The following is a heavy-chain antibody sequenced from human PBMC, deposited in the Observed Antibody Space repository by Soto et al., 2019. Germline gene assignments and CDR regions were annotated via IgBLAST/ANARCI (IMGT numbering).Heavy chain of an antibody. CDR2: ISGSGATT. D-gene: IGHD5-12*01. Sequence: EVHLLESGGGLVQPGGSLRLSCAASGFAFSTYAMTWVRQAPGKGLEWVSGISGSGATTDYADSVKGRFTISRDNSKNAMYMQMSSLRADDTAVYFCAKDSTLYSATPVRFDYWGQGTLVTVSS. CDR1: GFAFSTYA. CDR3: AKDSTLYSATPVRFDY. V-gene: IGHV3-23*01. J-gene: IGHJ4*02.